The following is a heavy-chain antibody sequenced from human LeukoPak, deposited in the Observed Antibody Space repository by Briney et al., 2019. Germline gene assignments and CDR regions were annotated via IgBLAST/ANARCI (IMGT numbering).Heavy chain of an antibody. V-gene: IGHV4-59*08. Sequence: SETLSLTCTVSGGSISNYYWTWIRQPPGKGLEWIGYIYSSGNTNYNPSLNSRATISLDTSKNQFSLMLRSLTAADTAVYYCARRYTASPGERFDYWGQGTLVTVSS. J-gene: IGHJ4*02. CDR1: GGSISNYY. D-gene: IGHD2-2*02. CDR2: IYSSGNT. CDR3: ARRYTASPGERFDY.